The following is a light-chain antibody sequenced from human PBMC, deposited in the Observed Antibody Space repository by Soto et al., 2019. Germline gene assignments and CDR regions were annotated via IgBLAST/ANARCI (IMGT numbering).Light chain of an antibody. CDR2: EVS. CDR1: SSDVGGYNY. Sequence: QSALTQPASVSGSPGQTMTKSCTGTSSDVGGYNYVSWYQQHPGKAPKLMIYEVSNRPSGVSNRFSGSKSGNTASLTISGLHAEDEADYYCSSYTSSSTLVFGTATKVTV. J-gene: IGLJ1*01. V-gene: IGLV2-14*01. CDR3: SSYTSSSTLV.